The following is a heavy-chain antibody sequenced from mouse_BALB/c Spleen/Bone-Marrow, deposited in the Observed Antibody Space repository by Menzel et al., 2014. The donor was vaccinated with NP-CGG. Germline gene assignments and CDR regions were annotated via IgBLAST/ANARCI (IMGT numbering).Heavy chain of an antibody. Sequence: LMESGAELVKPGASVKLSCKASGYTFTSYWMHWVKQRPGQGLEWIGEINPSNGRTNYNEKFKSKATLTVDKSSSTAYMQLSSLTSEDSAVYYCARCYYGNYCDDGGQGATLTVYS. CDR2: INPSNGRT. CDR3: ARCYYGNYCDD. CDR1: GYTFTSYW. V-gene: IGHV1S81*02. D-gene: IGHD2-1*01. J-gene: IGHJ2*01.